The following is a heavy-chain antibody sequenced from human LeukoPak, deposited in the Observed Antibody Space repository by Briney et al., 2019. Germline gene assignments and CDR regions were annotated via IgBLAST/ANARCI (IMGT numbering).Heavy chain of an antibody. J-gene: IGHJ6*03. Sequence: SETLSLTCTVSGGSISSYYWSWIRQPAGKGLEWIGRIDTSGSNNYNPSLKSRITMSVDTSTNQFSLKLSSVTAADTAMYHCAREVAVYGGYYYYHYMDVWGKGTTVTISS. CDR2: IDTSGSN. CDR1: GGSISSYY. V-gene: IGHV4-4*07. D-gene: IGHD4-23*01. CDR3: AREVAVYGGYYYYHYMDV.